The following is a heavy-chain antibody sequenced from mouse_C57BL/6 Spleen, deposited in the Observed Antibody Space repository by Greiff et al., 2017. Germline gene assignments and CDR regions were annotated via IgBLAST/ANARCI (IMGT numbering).Heavy chain of an antibody. CDR3: ARWGDWYFDV. Sequence: VHVKQSGPELVKPGASVKISCKASGYTFTDYYMNWVKQSHGKSLEWIGDINPNNGGTSYNQKFKGKATLTVDKSSSTAYMELRSLTSEDSAVXYCARWGDWYFDVWGTGTTVTVSS. CDR2: INPNNGGT. V-gene: IGHV1-26*01. CDR1: GYTFTDYY. J-gene: IGHJ1*03.